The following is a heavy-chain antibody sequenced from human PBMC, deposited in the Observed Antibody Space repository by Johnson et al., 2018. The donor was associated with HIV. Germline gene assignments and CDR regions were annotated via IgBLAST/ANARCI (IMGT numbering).Heavy chain of an antibody. D-gene: IGHD6-19*01. CDR3: AKDRSTGWYPAFDI. Sequence: VQLVESGGGLIQPGGSLRLSCEASGFTFSSYAMNWVRQAPGKGLEWVSAISGRGGSTYYADSVKGRFTISRDNSKNTLYLQMNSLRAEDTALYYGAKDRSTGWYPAFDIWGQGTMVTVSS. CDR1: GFTFSSYA. CDR2: ISGRGGST. V-gene: IGHV3-23*04. J-gene: IGHJ3*02.